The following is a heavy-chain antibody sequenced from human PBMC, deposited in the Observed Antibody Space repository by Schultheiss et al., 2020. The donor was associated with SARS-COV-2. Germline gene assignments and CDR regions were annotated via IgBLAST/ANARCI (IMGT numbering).Heavy chain of an antibody. CDR2: ISGSGGST. J-gene: IGHJ3*02. CDR1: GFTFSSYA. V-gene: IGHV3-23*01. CDR3: ARDSRPLQSGAFDI. D-gene: IGHD5-24*01. Sequence: GGSLRLSCAASGFTFSSYAMSWVRQAPGKGLEWVSAISGSGGSTYYADSVKGRFTISRDNSKNTLYLQMNSLRAEDTAVYYCARDSRPLQSGAFDIWGQGTMVTRLL.